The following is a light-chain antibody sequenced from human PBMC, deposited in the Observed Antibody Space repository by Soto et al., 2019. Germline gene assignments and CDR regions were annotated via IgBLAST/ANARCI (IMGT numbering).Light chain of an antibody. V-gene: IGKV1-5*03. Sequence: TQMTQSPSTLSASVGDSVSITCRASRDIGTWLAWFQQKPGRAPNLLIYRASTLARGVPSRFSGSGSGTEFTLTISSLQPDDFATYYCHQHEIYPLAFGGGTKVDIK. J-gene: IGKJ4*01. CDR3: HQHEIYPLA. CDR1: RDIGTW. CDR2: RAS.